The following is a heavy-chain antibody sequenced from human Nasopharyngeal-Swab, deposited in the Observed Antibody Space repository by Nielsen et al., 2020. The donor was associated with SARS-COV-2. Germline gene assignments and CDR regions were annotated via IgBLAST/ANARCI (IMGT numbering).Heavy chain of an antibody. CDR1: GFTISSNG. V-gene: IGHV3-48*02. D-gene: IGHD1-26*01. CDR3: ARYVGIVGATLDN. Sequence: GGSLRLSCAASGFTISSNGMNWVRQAPGKGLEWVAYISSSSSTSYYADSVKGRFTISRDNPKNSLYLQMNSLRDEDTAVYYCARYVGIVGATLDNWGQGTLVTVSS. J-gene: IGHJ4*02. CDR2: ISSSSSTS.